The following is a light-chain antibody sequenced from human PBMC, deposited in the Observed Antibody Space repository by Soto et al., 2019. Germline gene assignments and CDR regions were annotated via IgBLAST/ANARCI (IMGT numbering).Light chain of an antibody. J-gene: IGKJ1*01. CDR1: QSVSNNY. V-gene: IGKV3-20*01. CDR2: GAS. CDR3: QQYISSPLT. Sequence: EIVLTQSPVTLSLSPGERATLSCSASQSVSNNYLAWYQQKPGQAPRLVIYGASSRGTGIPDRFSASGSGTDFTLTISRLEPEDFAVYYCQQYISSPLTFGQGTKVDI.